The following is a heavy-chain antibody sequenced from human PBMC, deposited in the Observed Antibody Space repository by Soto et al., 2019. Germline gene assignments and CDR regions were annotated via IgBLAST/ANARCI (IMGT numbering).Heavy chain of an antibody. CDR2: IIPIFGTA. CDR1: GGTFSSYA. V-gene: IGHV1-69*06. J-gene: IGHJ3*02. CDR3: ARAEYCGGDCYVDAFDI. D-gene: IGHD2-21*02. Sequence: QVQLVQSGAEVKKPGSSVKVSCKASGGTFSSYAISWVRQAPGQGLEWMGGIIPIFGTANYAQKFKGRVTITADKSTSTAYMELSSLRSDDTAVYYCARAEYCGGDCYVDAFDIWGQGTMVTVSS.